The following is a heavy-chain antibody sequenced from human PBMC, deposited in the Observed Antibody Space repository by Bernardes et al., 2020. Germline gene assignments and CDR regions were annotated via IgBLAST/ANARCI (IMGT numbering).Heavy chain of an antibody. J-gene: IGHJ5*02. CDR3: ARATGIAAAGTFDP. V-gene: IGHV1-18*01. CDR2: ISAYNGNT. CDR1: GYTFTSYG. D-gene: IGHD6-13*01. Sequence: SVKVSCKASGYTFTSYGISWVRQAPGQGLEWMGWISAYNGNTNSAQTLKGRVTITTDTSTSTAYMELRSLRSYDTAVYYCARATGIAAAGTFDPWGQATLVTVSS.